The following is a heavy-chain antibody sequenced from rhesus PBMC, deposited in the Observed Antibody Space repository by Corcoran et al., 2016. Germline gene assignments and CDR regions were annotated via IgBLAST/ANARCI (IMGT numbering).Heavy chain of an antibody. CDR1: GGSVSSSNW. CDR3: ARVIYGNSQEDY. V-gene: IGHV4-65*01. J-gene: IGHJ4*01. D-gene: IGHD4-35*01. Sequence: QVQLQESGPGLVKPSETLSLTCAVSGGSVSSSNWWSWIRQPPGKGLELICYISGSSGSTYYNPSLKSRVTISTATSKNQCSLKLSSVTAADTAVYYCARVIYGNSQEDYWGQGVLVTVSS. CDR2: ISGSSGST.